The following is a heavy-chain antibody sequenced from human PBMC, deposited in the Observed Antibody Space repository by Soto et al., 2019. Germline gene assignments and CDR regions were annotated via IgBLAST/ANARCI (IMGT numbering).Heavy chain of an antibody. J-gene: IGHJ6*02. CDR3: AREKWSGSQFPPYGMDV. CDR1: GYTFTSYG. CDR2: ISAYNGNT. D-gene: IGHD1-26*01. Sequence: ASVKVSFKASGYTFTSYGISWVRQAPGQGLEWMGWISAYNGNTNYAQKLQGRVTMTTDTSTSTAYMELRSLRSDDTAVYYCAREKWSGSQFPPYGMDVWGQGTTVTVSS. V-gene: IGHV1-18*01.